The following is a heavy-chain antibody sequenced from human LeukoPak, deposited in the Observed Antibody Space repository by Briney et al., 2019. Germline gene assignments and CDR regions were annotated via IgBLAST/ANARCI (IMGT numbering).Heavy chain of an antibody. V-gene: IGHV4-31*03. CDR1: GGSISSGGYY. CDR2: IYYSGST. D-gene: IGHD2-15*01. CDR3: ARDVGVRSYYYYGMDV. J-gene: IGHJ6*02. Sequence: PSQTLSLTCTVSGGSISSGGYYWSWIRQHPGKGLGWIGYIYYSGSTYYNPSLKSRVTISVDTSKNQFSLKLSSVTAADTAVYYCARDVGVRSYYYYGMDVWGQGTTVTVSS.